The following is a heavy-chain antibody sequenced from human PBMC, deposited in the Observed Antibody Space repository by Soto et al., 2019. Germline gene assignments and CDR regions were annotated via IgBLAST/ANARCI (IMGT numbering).Heavy chain of an antibody. Sequence: QVHLVESGGGVVQPGRSLRLSCAASGFTFSSYGMHWVRQAPGKGLEWVAAMSYDGGNTYYGDSVKGRFTISRDTSKNTLYLQMNSLRVEDTAVYFCTKDLDGSYFDYWGQGALVTVSS. J-gene: IGHJ4*02. CDR3: TKDLDGSYFDY. CDR2: MSYDGGNT. CDR1: GFTFSSYG. V-gene: IGHV3-30*18. D-gene: IGHD1-26*01.